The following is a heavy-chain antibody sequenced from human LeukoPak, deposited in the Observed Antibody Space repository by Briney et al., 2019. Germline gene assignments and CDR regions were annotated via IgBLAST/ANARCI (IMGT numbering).Heavy chain of an antibody. Sequence: GGSLRLSCAASGFTFDYSAMTWVRQAPEKGLEWVSTINTGDITFYANSVKGRFTISRDNSKNALFLQMNSLRAEDTAVYYCARSYWNDHFDYWGQGTLVTVSS. D-gene: IGHD1-1*01. CDR2: INTGDIT. J-gene: IGHJ4*02. CDR1: GFTFDYSA. V-gene: IGHV3-23*01. CDR3: ARSYWNDHFDY.